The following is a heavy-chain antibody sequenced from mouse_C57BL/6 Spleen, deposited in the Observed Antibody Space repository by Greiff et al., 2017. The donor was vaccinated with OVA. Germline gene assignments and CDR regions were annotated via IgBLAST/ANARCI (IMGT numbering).Heavy chain of an antibody. CDR2: IDPEDGET. CDR3: ASGALRDYFDY. V-gene: IGHV14-2*01. Sequence: EVQLQQSGAELVKPGASVKLSCTASGFNINDYYMHWVKQRTEQGLEWIGRIDPEDGETKYAPKFQGKATITADTSSNTAYLQRSSLTSEDTAVCYSASGALRDYFDYWGQGTTLTVSS. D-gene: IGHD3-1*01. CDR1: GFNINDYY. J-gene: IGHJ2*01.